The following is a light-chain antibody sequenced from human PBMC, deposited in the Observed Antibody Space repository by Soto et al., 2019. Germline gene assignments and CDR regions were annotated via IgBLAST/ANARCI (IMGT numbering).Light chain of an antibody. V-gene: IGKV3-20*01. CDR3: QQYVSSPST. Sequence: EIVLTQSPGTLSLSPGERATLSCRASQSVGSSYFTWYQQTPGPAPRLLIYEASGRATGIPDRFSGSGAGTDFTLTISRLEPEDCAVYYCQQYVSSPSTFGPGTKVDIK. CDR1: QSVGSSY. CDR2: EAS. J-gene: IGKJ3*01.